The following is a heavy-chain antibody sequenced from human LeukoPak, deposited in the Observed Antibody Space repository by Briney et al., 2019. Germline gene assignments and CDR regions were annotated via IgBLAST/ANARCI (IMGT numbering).Heavy chain of an antibody. CDR2: ISSSSSYI. J-gene: IGHJ4*02. V-gene: IGHV3-21*01. CDR3: ARAIYCSSTSCYLGVDY. Sequence: PGGSLRLSCAASGFTFSSYSMNWVRQAPGKGLEWVSSISSSSSYIYYADSVKGRFTISRDNAKNSLYLQMSSLRAEDTAVYYCARAIYCSSTSCYLGVDYWGQGTLVTVSS. D-gene: IGHD2-2*01. CDR1: GFTFSSYS.